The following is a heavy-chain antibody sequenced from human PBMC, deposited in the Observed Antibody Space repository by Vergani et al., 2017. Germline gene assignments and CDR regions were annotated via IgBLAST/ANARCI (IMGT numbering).Heavy chain of an antibody. Sequence: QVQLQQWGAGLLKPSETLSLTCAVYGGSFSGYYWSWIRQPPGKGLEWIGEINHSGSTNYNPSLKSRVTISVDTSKNQFSLKLSSVTAADTAVYYCARASGSYPYYYGMDVWGQGTTVTVSS. J-gene: IGHJ6*02. CDR1: GGSFSGYY. V-gene: IGHV4-34*01. CDR2: INHSGST. CDR3: ARASGSYPYYYGMDV. D-gene: IGHD1-26*01.